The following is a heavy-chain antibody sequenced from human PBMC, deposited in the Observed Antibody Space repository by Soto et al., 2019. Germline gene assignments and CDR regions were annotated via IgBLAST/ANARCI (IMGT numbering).Heavy chain of an antibody. Sequence: EVQLVESGGGLVEPGGSLRLACAASGLSFSNAWMNWVRQAPGKGLEWVGRIKSKTDGGTTDYAEPVKGRFTISRDDSINTLFLQMDSLKTEDTAVYYCTVAPQWLVGRFDYWGQGTLVTVSS. CDR3: TVAPQWLVGRFDY. V-gene: IGHV3-15*07. CDR2: IKSKTDGGTT. D-gene: IGHD6-19*01. J-gene: IGHJ4*02. CDR1: GLSFSNAW.